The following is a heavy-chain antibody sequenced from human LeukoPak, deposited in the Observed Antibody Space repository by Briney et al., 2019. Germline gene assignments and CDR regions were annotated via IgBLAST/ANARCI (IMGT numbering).Heavy chain of an antibody. Sequence: ASVKVSCKASGYTFTGYYMHWVRQGPGQGLEWMGWINPNSGGTNYAQKFQGRVTMTRDTSISTAYMELSRLRSDDTAVYYCARGDYDFWSGYNYEYYFDYWGQGTLVTVSS. CDR3: ARGDYDFWSGYNYEYYFDY. J-gene: IGHJ4*02. CDR1: GYTFTGYY. V-gene: IGHV1-2*02. CDR2: INPNSGGT. D-gene: IGHD3-3*01.